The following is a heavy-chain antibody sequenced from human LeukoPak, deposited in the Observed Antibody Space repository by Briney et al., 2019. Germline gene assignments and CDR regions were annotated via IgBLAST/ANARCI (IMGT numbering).Heavy chain of an antibody. V-gene: IGHV4-34*01. J-gene: IGHJ6*03. CDR1: GGSFSGYY. CDR3: ARASRLTAYMDV. D-gene: IGHD5-18*01. CDR2: INHSGST. Sequence: PSETLSLTXAVYGGSFSGYYWSWIRQPPGKGLEWIGEINHSGSTNYNPSLKSRVTISVDTSKNQFSLKLSSVTAADTAVYYCARASRLTAYMDVWGKGTTVTVSS.